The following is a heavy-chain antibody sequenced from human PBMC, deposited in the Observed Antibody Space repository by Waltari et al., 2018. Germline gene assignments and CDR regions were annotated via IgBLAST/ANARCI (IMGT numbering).Heavy chain of an antibody. CDR1: GFTFNSSG. CDR3: VRDGDYTTGYGLDL. Sequence: QMQLVESGGGVVQPGRSLRLSCAASGFTFNSSGMLWVRQAPGRGLEWGERIYHERDEQYTDSVKGRFTISRDNSKNTLFLQMNSLTGEDTAVYYCVRDGDYTTGYGLDLWGQGTLVTVSS. D-gene: IGHD4-17*01. V-gene: IGHV3-30*04. CDR2: IYHERDE. J-gene: IGHJ5*02.